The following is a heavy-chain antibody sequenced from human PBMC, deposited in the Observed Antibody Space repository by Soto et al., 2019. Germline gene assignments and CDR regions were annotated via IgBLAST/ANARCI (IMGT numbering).Heavy chain of an antibody. J-gene: IGHJ4*02. CDR2: TSYEGSQK. Sequence: QVQLVESGGGVVHPGGSLRLSCVASGFPFRNFAFHWVRQAPGKGLEWVAVTSYEGSQKEYADSVKGRFIISRDNSKNTLYLQINTLTPEATAVYFWAGPGEVNHIKFDYWAQGTLVTVSS. V-gene: IGHV3-30*03. D-gene: IGHD3-22*01. CDR3: AGPGEVNHIKFDY. CDR1: GFPFRNFA.